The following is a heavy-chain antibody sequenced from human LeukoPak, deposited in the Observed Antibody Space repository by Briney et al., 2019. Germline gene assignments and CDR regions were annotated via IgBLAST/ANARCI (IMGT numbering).Heavy chain of an antibody. Sequence: GGSLRLSCAASGFTFSSYGMHWVRQAPGKGLEWVAVISYDGSNKYYADSVKGRFTISRDNSKNTLYLQMNSLRAEDTAVYYCARDQRGDAFDIWGQGTMVTVSS. D-gene: IGHD3-16*01. CDR3: ARDQRGDAFDI. V-gene: IGHV3-30*19. J-gene: IGHJ3*02. CDR2: ISYDGSNK. CDR1: GFTFSSYG.